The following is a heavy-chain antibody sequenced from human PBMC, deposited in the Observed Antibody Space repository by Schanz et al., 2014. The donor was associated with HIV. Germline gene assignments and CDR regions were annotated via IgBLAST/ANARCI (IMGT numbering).Heavy chain of an antibody. J-gene: IGHJ2*01. CDR3: AMGPDYYDSSAYYRVGLWYFDL. CDR2: FNPYSGGR. V-gene: IGHV1-2*02. Sequence: QVQLVQSGTEVKRPGASVKVSCKASEYIFTDHYIQWVRQAPGHGLEWMGWFNPYSGGRIYAQQFQGRVVMTRDTSISTAYMELSGLTSDDTAVYYCAMGPDYYDSSAYYRVGLWYFDLWGRGTLVTVSS. CDR1: EYIFTDHY. D-gene: IGHD3-22*01.